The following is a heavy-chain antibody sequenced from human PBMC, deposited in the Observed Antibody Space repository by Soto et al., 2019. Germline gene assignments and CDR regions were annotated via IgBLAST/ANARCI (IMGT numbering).Heavy chain of an antibody. V-gene: IGHV3-21*01. CDR2: ISTSSFSI. J-gene: IGHJ6*02. CDR3: ARNESSNIYGMDV. CDR1: GFTFSSYS. D-gene: IGHD6-6*01. Sequence: GGSLRLSCAASGFTFSSYSMNWVRQAPGKGLEWVSSISTSSFSINYADSVKGRFSISRDNAQNSLHLQMNNLRAEDTAVYYCARNESSNIYGMDVWGQGTTVTRLL.